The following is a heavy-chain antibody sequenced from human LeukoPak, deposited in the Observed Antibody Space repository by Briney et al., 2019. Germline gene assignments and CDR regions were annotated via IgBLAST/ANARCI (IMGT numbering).Heavy chain of an antibody. D-gene: IGHD1-26*01. CDR3: ARTGSGSYYWGYYYMDV. V-gene: IGHV4-59*01. CDR2: IYYSGST. CDR1: GGSISSYY. J-gene: IGHJ6*03. Sequence: PSETLSLTCTVSGGSISSYYWSWIRQPPGKGLEWIGYIYYSGSTNYNPSLKSRVTISVDTSKNQFSLKLSSVTAADTAVYYCARTGSGSYYWGYYYMDVWGKGTTVTISS.